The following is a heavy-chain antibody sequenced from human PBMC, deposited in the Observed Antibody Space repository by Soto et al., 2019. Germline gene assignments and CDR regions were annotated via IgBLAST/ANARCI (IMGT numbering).Heavy chain of an antibody. CDR2: INPSGGGP. D-gene: IGHD1-1*01. CDR3: ARDRIGTTGTLDY. CDR1: GNTFTRSF. V-gene: IGHV1-46*01. Sequence: QVQLVQSGAEVKKPGASVTVSCKASGNTFTRSFMHWVRQAPGQRPEWLGLINPSGGGPNYPQKLQGRITLTRDTSTSTLFMELRSLTSEDTAIYYCARDRIGTTGTLDYWGQGTLVTVSS. J-gene: IGHJ4*02.